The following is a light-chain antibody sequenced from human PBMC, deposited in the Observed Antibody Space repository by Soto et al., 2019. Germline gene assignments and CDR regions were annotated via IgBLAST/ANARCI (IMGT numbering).Light chain of an antibody. J-gene: IGLJ3*02. CDR1: DVGRKS. V-gene: IGLV3-21*02. CDR2: DDT. CDR3: QVWDSGSDLWV. Sequence: SYVLTQPPSVSVAPGQTARITCGGIDVGRKSVHWYQHKPGQAPVLVVFDDTDRPSGIPERLSGSNSANTATLIISSVEGGDEADYYCQVWDSGSDLWVFGGGTKVTVL.